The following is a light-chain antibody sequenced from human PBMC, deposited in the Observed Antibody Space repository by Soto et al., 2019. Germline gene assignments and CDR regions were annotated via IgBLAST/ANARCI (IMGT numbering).Light chain of an antibody. CDR3: SSYSSNNILSYV. CDR2: EVN. J-gene: IGLJ1*01. CDR1: SNDVGGYKY. Sequence: QSVLTQPASVSGAPGQSITISCTGTSNDVGGYKYVSWYQQRPGTAPKLIMFEVNNRPSGVSDRFSVSRSANTASLTISGLQAQDEADYYCSSYSSNNILSYVFGTGTKVTVL. V-gene: IGLV2-14*03.